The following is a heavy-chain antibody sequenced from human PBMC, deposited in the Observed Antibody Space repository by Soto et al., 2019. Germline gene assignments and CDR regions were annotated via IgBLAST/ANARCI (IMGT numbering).Heavy chain of an antibody. Sequence: SETLSLTCTVSGGSFKSGSYSWSWIRQRPGKGLEWIGYVYHTGRTSYNPSLKSRVSISMDTYNNQLSLNLDSVNAADTAVYFCARDFADFDFWGQGTLVTVSS. CDR1: GGSFKSGSYS. J-gene: IGHJ4*03. D-gene: IGHD3-3*01. CDR3: ARDFADFDF. CDR2: VYHTGRT. V-gene: IGHV4-61*01.